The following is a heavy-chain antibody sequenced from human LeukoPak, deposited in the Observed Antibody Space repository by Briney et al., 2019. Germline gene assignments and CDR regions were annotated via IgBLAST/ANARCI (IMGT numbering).Heavy chain of an antibody. Sequence: GGSLRLSCAASGFTFSSYWMHWARQAPGKGLVWFSRINTDGSSTSYADSVKGRFTISRDNAKNTLYLQMNSLRAEDTAVYYCARVYSGSLDAFDIWGQGTMVTVSS. D-gene: IGHD1-26*01. CDR1: GFTFSSYW. CDR3: ARVYSGSLDAFDI. CDR2: INTDGSST. J-gene: IGHJ3*02. V-gene: IGHV3-74*01.